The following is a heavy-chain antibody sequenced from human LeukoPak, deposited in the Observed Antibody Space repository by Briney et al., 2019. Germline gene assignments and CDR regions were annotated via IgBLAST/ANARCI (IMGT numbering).Heavy chain of an antibody. V-gene: IGHV4-34*01. CDR1: GGSFSGYY. D-gene: IGHD6-19*01. CDR3: ARHAPRSSSGSAFDI. Sequence: SETLSLTCAVYGGSFSGYYWSWIRQPPGKGLEWIGEINHSGSTNYNPSLKSRVTISVDTSKNQFSLKLSSVTAADTAVYHCARHAPRSSSGSAFDIWGQGTLVTVSS. J-gene: IGHJ3*02. CDR2: INHSGST.